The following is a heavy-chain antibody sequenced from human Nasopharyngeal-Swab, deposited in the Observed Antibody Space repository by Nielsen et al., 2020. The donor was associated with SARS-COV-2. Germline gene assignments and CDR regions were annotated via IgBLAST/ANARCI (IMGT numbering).Heavy chain of an antibody. CDR3: ARQVGSDFWSGYYYTAGYYMDV. CDR1: GGSISSSSYY. J-gene: IGHJ6*03. CDR2: LYYSGST. V-gene: IGHV4-39*01. Sequence: GSLRLSCTVSGGSISSSSYYWGWIRQPPGKGLEWIGSLYYSGSTYYNPSLKSRVTISVDTSKNQFSLKLSSVTAADTAVYYCARQVGSDFWSGYYYTAGYYMDVWGKGTTVTVSS. D-gene: IGHD3-3*01.